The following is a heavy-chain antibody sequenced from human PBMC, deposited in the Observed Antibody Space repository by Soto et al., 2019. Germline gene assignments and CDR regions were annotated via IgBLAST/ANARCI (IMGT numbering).Heavy chain of an antibody. CDR3: AKDHADGDYVGWFDP. Sequence: VQLVESGGGVVQPGRSLRLSCAASGFTFSSYAMSWVRQAPGKGLEWVSAISGSGGSTYYADSVKGRFTISRDNSKNTLYLQMNSLRAEDTAVYYCAKDHADGDYVGWFDPWGQGTLVTVSS. CDR1: GFTFSSYA. D-gene: IGHD4-17*01. J-gene: IGHJ5*02. CDR2: ISGSGGST. V-gene: IGHV3-23*04.